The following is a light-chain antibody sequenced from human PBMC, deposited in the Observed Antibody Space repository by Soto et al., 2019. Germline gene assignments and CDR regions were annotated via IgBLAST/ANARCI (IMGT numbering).Light chain of an antibody. Sequence: QPVLTQPPSVSEAPGQRVTISCTGSSSNIGAGYEAHWYQQVPGTAPKLLIYENNNRPSGVPDRFSGSKSGTSASLAITGRRAEDEAEYYCQSYDSSLSGDVFGTGTKLTVL. CDR3: QSYDSSLSGDV. V-gene: IGLV1-40*01. CDR1: SSNIGAGYE. J-gene: IGLJ1*01. CDR2: ENN.